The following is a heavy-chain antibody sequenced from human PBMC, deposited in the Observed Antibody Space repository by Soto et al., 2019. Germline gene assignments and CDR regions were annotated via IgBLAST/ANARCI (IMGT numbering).Heavy chain of an antibody. D-gene: IGHD3-10*01. V-gene: IGHV3-7*01. J-gene: IGHJ6*03. Sequence: GGSLRLSCAASGFTFSSYWMSWVRQAPGKGLEWVANIKQDGSEKYYVDSVKGRFTISRDNAKNSLYLQMNSLRAEDTAVYYCARVRRYYGSGSYYNLSYYYYYMDVWGKGTTVTVSS. CDR2: IKQDGSEK. CDR3: ARVRRYYGSGSYYNLSYYYYYMDV. CDR1: GFTFSSYW.